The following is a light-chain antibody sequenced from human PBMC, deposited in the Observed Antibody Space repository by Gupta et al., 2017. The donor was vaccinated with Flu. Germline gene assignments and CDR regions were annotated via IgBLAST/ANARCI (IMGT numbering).Light chain of an antibody. CDR3: PHRAKWPLR. V-gene: IGKV3-11*01. Sequence: ACYPQKPGQAPRILIYDASNRANGIPARFSGSGSGTDFTLTISSLEPEDFAFYYCPHRAKWPLRFGGGTTVEIK. CDR2: DAS. J-gene: IGKJ4*01.